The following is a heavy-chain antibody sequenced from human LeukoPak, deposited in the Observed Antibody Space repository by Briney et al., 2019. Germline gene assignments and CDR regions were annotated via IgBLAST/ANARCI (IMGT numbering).Heavy chain of an antibody. J-gene: IGHJ4*02. D-gene: IGHD5-18*01. CDR1: GYTFSSYG. Sequence: ASVKVSCKASGYTFSSYGIRGVRQPPGQGLEAMGGISSYNCNTNYAQEFRGRVTMTTDTSTTTSYGELRSLRSDDTDVYYCARVDGFSYGRPFDYWGQGTKVTVSS. CDR2: ISSYNCNT. CDR3: ARVDGFSYGRPFDY. V-gene: IGHV1-18*01.